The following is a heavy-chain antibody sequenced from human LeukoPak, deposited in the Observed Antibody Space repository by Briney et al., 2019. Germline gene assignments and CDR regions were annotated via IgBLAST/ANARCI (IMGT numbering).Heavy chain of an antibody. CDR2: INRDGGAQ. CDR3: ARDGIPTYAFDI. D-gene: IGHD1-26*01. CDR1: GFTFSTYW. V-gene: IGHV3-7*01. Sequence: GGSLRLSCSASGFTFSTYWMSWVRQAPGKGLEWMANINRDGGAQNYVDSVKGRFTISRDNAKDSLFLQMDNLRAEDTALYYCARDGIPTYAFDIWGQGTMVTVSP. J-gene: IGHJ3*02.